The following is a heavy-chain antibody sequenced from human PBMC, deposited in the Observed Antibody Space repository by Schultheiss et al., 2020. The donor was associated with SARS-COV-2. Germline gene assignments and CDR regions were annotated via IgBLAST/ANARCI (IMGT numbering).Heavy chain of an antibody. CDR1: GGSFSGYY. CDR2: INHSGST. J-gene: IGHJ4*02. D-gene: IGHD5-18*01. Sequence: SETLSLTCAVYGGSFSGYYWSWIRQPPGKGLEWIGEINHSGSTNYNPSLKSRVTISVDTSKNQFSLKLSSVTAADTAVYYCARSSPGGDVDTGLDYWGQATLVTVAS. CDR3: ARSSPGGDVDTGLDY. V-gene: IGHV4-34*01.